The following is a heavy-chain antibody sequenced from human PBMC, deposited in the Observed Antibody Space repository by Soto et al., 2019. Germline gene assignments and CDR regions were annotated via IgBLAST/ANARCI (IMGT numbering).Heavy chain of an antibody. Sequence: GGSLRLSCAASGFTFSSYSMHWVRQAPGKGLEWVSSISSRSRSIYYADSQKGRFTISRDNSKNTLYLQMNSLRGEDTAVYYCAKDLYNSGPGHFDYWGQGTLVTVSS. CDR2: ISSRSRSI. V-gene: IGHV3-21*01. D-gene: IGHD6-19*01. CDR1: GFTFSSYS. J-gene: IGHJ4*02. CDR3: AKDLYNSGPGHFDY.